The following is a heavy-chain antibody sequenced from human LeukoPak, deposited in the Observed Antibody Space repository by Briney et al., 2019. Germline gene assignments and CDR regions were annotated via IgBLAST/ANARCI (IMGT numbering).Heavy chain of an antibody. D-gene: IGHD3-10*02. CDR3: ARGVFGESLES. V-gene: IGHV1-2*02. CDR1: GHTFTGYY. J-gene: IGHJ4*02. Sequence: ASVKVSCKASGHTFTGYYVYWVRQAPGQGLEWMGWMNPNVGGANFPQKFQGRVTVTSDPAISAAYMELRRLRSDDTAVYYCARGVFGESLESWGQGTLVTVPS. CDR2: MNPNVGGA.